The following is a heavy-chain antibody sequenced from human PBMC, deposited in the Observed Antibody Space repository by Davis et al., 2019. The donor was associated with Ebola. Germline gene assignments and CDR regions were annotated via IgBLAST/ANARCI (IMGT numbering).Heavy chain of an antibody. V-gene: IGHV4-34*01. Sequence: SETLSLTCAVYGGSFSGYYWTWIRQLPGKGLEWIGEINHSRSTNYNPSLKSRVTISVDTSKNQFSLKLSSVIAADTAVYYCASRPSILCTSTSCHEYNWFDPWGQGTLVTVSS. CDR3: ASRPSILCTSTSCHEYNWFDP. J-gene: IGHJ5*02. CDR1: GGSFSGYY. D-gene: IGHD2-2*01. CDR2: INHSRST.